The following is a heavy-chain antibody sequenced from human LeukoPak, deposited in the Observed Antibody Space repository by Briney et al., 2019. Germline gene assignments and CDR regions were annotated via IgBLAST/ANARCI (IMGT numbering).Heavy chain of an antibody. J-gene: IGHJ4*02. D-gene: IGHD4-17*01. CDR3: ARDGDYGIFRFDY. CDR2: ISSSSSYI. Sequence: GGSLRLSCAASGFTFSSYSMNWVRQAPGKGLEWVSSISSSSSYIYYADSVKGRFTISRDNAKNSLYLQMNSLRAEDTAVYYCARDGDYGIFRFDYWGQGTLVTVSS. V-gene: IGHV3-21*01. CDR1: GFTFSSYS.